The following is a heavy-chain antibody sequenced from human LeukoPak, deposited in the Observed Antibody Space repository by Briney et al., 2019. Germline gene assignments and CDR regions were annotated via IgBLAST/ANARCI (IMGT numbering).Heavy chain of an antibody. Sequence: PGGSLRLSCAASGFTFSSYNINWVRQAPGKGLEWLSYISSSSSTIYYADSVKGRFTISRDNAKNSLYLQMNSLRAEDTAVYYCARDKELGDYYGTDVWGQGTTVTVSS. V-gene: IGHV3-48*04. D-gene: IGHD7-27*01. CDR2: ISSSSSTI. CDR3: ARDKELGDYYGTDV. CDR1: GFTFSSYN. J-gene: IGHJ6*02.